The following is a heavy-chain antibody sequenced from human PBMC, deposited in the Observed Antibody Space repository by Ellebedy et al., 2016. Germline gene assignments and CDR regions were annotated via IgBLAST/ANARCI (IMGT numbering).Heavy chain of an antibody. CDR1: GYIFPNHW. D-gene: IGHD2-21*02. Sequence: GESLKISCKTSGYIFPNHWIAWVRQMPGKGLEWMGIIYPDDSDIRYSPSFRGRVTFSVDKSINTAYLEWGSLKVSDSAMYFCARQSPLVTAVPLALDYWGHGTLVTVPP. J-gene: IGHJ4*01. V-gene: IGHV5-51*01. CDR2: IYPDDSDI. CDR3: ARQSPLVTAVPLALDY.